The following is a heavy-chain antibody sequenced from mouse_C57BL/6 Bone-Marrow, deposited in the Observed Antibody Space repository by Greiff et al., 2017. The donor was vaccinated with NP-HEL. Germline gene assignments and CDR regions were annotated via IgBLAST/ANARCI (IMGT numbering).Heavy chain of an antibody. Sequence: EVQLQQSGAELVRPGASVKLSCTASGFNIKDDYMHWVKQRPEQGLEWIGWIDPKNGDTEYASKFQGKATITADTSSNTAYLQLSSLTSEDTAVYYCTRWRDDYDGYYAMDYWGQGTSVTVSS. V-gene: IGHV14-4*01. CDR2: IDPKNGDT. CDR1: GFNIKDDY. CDR3: TRWRDDYDGYYAMDY. D-gene: IGHD2-4*01. J-gene: IGHJ4*01.